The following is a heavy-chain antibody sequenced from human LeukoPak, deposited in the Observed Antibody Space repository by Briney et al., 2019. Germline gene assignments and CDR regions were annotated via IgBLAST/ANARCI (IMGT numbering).Heavy chain of an antibody. J-gene: IGHJ4*02. CDR3: ARDRVRRGGETPNSFDY. CDR2: INPNSGGT. Sequence: GASVKVSCKASVYTFTGYYMHWVRQAPGQGLERMGWINPNSGGTNYAQKFQGRVTMTRDTSISTAYMELSRLRSDDTAVYYCARDRVRRGGETPNSFDYWGQGTLVTVSS. D-gene: IGHD2-21*01. CDR1: VYTFTGYY. V-gene: IGHV1-2*02.